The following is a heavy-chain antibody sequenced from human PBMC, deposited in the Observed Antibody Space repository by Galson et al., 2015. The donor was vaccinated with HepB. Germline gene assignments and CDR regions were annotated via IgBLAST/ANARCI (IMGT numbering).Heavy chain of an antibody. V-gene: IGHV6-1*01. CDR3: ARVVAAFGRDDAFDI. D-gene: IGHD2-15*01. CDR2: TYYRSKWYS. J-gene: IGHJ3*02. CDR1: GDSVSSKSAA. Sequence: CAISGDSVSSKSAAWNWIRQSPSRGLKWLGRTYYRSKWYSDYAVSVKSRITINPDTSKNQFSLQLNSVTPEDTAVYYCARVVAAFGRDDAFDIWGQGTMVTISS.